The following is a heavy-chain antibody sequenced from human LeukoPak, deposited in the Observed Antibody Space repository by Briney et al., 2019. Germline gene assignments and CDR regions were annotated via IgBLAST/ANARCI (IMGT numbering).Heavy chain of an antibody. CDR1: GYSISSGYY. D-gene: IGHD3-22*01. Sequence: SETLSLTCTVSGYSISSGYYWGWIRQPPGKGLEWIGSIYHSGSTYYNPSLKSRVTISVDTSKNQFSLKLSSVTAADTAVYYCARELAYYYDSSGYYYTPNDAFDIWGQGTMVTVSS. CDR2: IYHSGST. CDR3: ARELAYYYDSSGYYYTPNDAFDI. V-gene: IGHV4-38-2*02. J-gene: IGHJ3*02.